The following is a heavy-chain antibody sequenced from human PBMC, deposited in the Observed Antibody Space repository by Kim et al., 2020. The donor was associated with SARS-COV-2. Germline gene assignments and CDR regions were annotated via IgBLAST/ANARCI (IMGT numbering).Heavy chain of an antibody. J-gene: IGHJ3*02. V-gene: IGHV4-39*01. CDR3: ARHIVVVPAAMDDAFDI. D-gene: IGHD2-2*01. Sequence: LKRLVTISVDTSKNQFSLMLSSVTAADTAVYYCARHIVVVPAAMDDAFDIWGQGTMVTVSS.